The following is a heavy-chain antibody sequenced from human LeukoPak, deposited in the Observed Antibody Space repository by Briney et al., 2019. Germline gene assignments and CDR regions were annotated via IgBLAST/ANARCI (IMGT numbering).Heavy chain of an antibody. D-gene: IGHD1-26*01. J-gene: IGHJ4*02. Sequence: AGGSLRLSCAASGFTVSNNYMSWVRQAPGKGLEWVAVISYDGSNKYYADSVKGRFTISRDNSKNTLYLQMNSLRAEDTAVYYCARDRVGATDYFDYWGQGTLVTVSS. CDR3: ARDRVGATDYFDY. V-gene: IGHV3-30-3*01. CDR2: ISYDGSNK. CDR1: GFTVSNNY.